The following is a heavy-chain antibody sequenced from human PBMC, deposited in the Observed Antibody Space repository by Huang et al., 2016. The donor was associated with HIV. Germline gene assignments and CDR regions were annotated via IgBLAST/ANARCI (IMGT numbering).Heavy chain of an antibody. CDR2: INHSGST. CDR3: ARERMMSWLDDHDAFDI. CDR1: GGSFSGYY. J-gene: IGHJ3*02. Sequence: QVQLQQWGAGLLKPSETLSLTCAVYGGSFSGYYWSWIRQSPGKGLEWIGEINHSGSTNNNPSLKSRLTISVDTSKNQFSRNLSSVTAADTAVYYCARERMMSWLDDHDAFDIWGQGTMVTVSS. V-gene: IGHV4-34*01. D-gene: IGHD1-1*01.